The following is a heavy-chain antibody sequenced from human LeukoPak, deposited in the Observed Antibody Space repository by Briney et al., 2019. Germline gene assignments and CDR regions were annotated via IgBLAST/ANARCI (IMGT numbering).Heavy chain of an antibody. CDR2: IYTSGST. CDR3: ARVGYCSSTSCHRDAFDI. CDR1: GGFISSYC. J-gene: IGHJ3*02. D-gene: IGHD2-2*01. V-gene: IGHV4-4*07. Sequence: SETLSLTCTVSGGFISSYCWSWIRQPAGKGLECIGRIYTSGSTNYNPSLKSRVTMSVDTSKNQFSLKLSSVTAADTAVYYCARVGYCSSTSCHRDAFDIWGQGTMVTVSS.